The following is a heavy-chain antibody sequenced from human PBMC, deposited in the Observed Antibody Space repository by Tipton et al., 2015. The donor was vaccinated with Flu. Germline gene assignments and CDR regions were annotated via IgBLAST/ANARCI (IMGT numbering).Heavy chain of an antibody. CDR1: GFIFSTYG. J-gene: IGHJ4*02. CDR2: IWYDGTNE. CDR3: ASERRAGN. D-gene: IGHD6-19*01. Sequence: RSLRLSCAASGFIFSTYGMHWVRQAPGKGLEWVAVIWYDGTNEYYADSVKGRFTISRDNSKNSLYLQMNSLRVEDSAVYYCASERRAGNWGQGTLVSVSS. V-gene: IGHV3-33*01.